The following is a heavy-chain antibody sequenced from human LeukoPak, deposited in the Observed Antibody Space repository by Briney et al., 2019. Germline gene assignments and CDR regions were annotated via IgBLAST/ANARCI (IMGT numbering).Heavy chain of an antibody. Sequence: PSETLSLTCAVYGGSFSGYYWSWIRQPPGKGLEWIGEINHSGSTNYNPSLKSRVTISVDTSKNRFSLKLSSVTAADTAVYYCARGPIYYYYGMDVWGQGTTVTVSS. CDR1: GGSFSGYY. CDR3: ARGPIYYYYGMDV. V-gene: IGHV4-34*01. J-gene: IGHJ6*02. CDR2: INHSGST.